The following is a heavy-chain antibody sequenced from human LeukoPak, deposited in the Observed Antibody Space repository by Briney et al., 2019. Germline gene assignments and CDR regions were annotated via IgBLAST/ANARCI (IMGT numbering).Heavy chain of an antibody. CDR1: GGSISSSHW. CDR3: ASLYGSSWPPFDY. CDR2: IYHSGSI. J-gene: IGHJ4*02. Sequence: SETLTLTCTVSGGSISSSHWWSWVRQPPGKGLEWIGEIYHSGSINYNPSLKSRVTISIDKSKNQFSLKLSSVTAADTAVYYCASLYGSSWPPFDYWGQGTLVTVSS. D-gene: IGHD6-13*01. V-gene: IGHV4-4*02.